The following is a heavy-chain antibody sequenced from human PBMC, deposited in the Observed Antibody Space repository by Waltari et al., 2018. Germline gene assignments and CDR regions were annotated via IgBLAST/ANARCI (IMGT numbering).Heavy chain of an antibody. D-gene: IGHD4-17*01. CDR2: IYNSGST. V-gene: IGHV4-61*02. CDR1: GGSISSGSYY. Sequence: QVQLQESGPGLVKPSQTLSLTCTVSGGSISSGSYYWSWIRQPAGKGLEWIGRIYNSGSTNYNPSLKSRVTISVDTSKNQFSLKLSSVTAADTAVYYCARDRPELTTVTYYYYGMDVWGQGTTVTVSS. J-gene: IGHJ6*02. CDR3: ARDRPELTTVTYYYYGMDV.